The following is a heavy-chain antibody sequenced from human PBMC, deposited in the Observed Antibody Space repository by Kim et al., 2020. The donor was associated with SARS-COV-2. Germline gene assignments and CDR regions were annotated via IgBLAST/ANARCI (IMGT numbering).Heavy chain of an antibody. CDR3: ARADYYDSSGYYFGYYYYYCYMDV. D-gene: IGHD3-22*01. CDR1: GFTFSSYE. J-gene: IGHJ6*03. CDR2: ISSSGSTI. Sequence: GGSLRLSCAASGFTFSSYEMNWVRQAPGKGLEWVSYISSSGSTIYYADSVKGRFTISRDNAKNSLYLQMNSLRAEDTAVYYCARADYYDSSGYYFGYYYYYCYMDVWGKGTTVTVSS. V-gene: IGHV3-48*03.